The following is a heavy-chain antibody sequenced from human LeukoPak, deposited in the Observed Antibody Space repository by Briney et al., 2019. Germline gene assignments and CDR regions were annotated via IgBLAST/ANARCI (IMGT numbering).Heavy chain of an antibody. CDR3: ARRGKYYDFWSGYPRIYYYYMDV. CDR2: INHSGST. CDR1: GGSFSGYY. J-gene: IGHJ6*03. V-gene: IGHV4-34*01. D-gene: IGHD3-3*01. Sequence: PSETLSLTCAVYGGSFSGYYWSWIRQPPGKGLEWIGEINHSGSTNYNPSLKSRVTISVDTSKNQFSLKLGSVTAADTAVYYCARRGKYYDFWSGYPRIYYYYMDVWGKGTTVTVSS.